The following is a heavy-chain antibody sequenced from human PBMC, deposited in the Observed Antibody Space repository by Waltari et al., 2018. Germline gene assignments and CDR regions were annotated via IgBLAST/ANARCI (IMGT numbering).Heavy chain of an antibody. CDR2: IHGGNGNT. D-gene: IGHD3-3*01. V-gene: IGHV1-3*01. CDR3: AKTQYDFWSAYFDY. Sequence: QVYLVQSGAEVKKPGASVKVSCKASGYTFPTYSMHWVRQAPGQGLEWMGWIHGGNGNTKYSKKFQDRLTISKDTSATTVYMELSSLTSEDTAVYYCAKTQYDFWSAYFDYWGQGTLVTVSS. J-gene: IGHJ4*02. CDR1: GYTFPTYS.